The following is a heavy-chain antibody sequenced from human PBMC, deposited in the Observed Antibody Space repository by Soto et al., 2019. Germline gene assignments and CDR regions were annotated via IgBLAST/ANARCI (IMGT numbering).Heavy chain of an antibody. CDR2: IIPIFGTA. CDR3: AGVFQLHAVTTSNYYYYGM. J-gene: IGHJ6*01. V-gene: IGHV1-69*13. D-gene: IGHD4-17*01. Sequence: ASVKVSCKASGSTFSSYANSWVRQAPGHGLGWMGGIIPIFGTASYAQKFQGRVTITADESTSTAYMELSSLRSEDTAVYYCAGVFQLHAVTTSNYYYYGM. CDR1: GSTFSSYA.